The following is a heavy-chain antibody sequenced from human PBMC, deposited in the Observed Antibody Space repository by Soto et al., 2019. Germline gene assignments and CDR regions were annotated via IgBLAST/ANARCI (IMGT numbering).Heavy chain of an antibody. J-gene: IGHJ4*01. CDR1: GFSFSDYA. CDR3: AKGRAITVYGVVILFDY. V-gene: IGHV3-23*01. D-gene: IGHD3-3*01. Sequence: PGGSLRLSCKASGFSFSDYAMTWVRQAPGKGLEWDSVISGSGDNTFYAASVKGRFAISRDNSKNVLYLQMNSLSADDAAVYFCAKGRAITVYGVVILFDYWGLGTLVTVSS. CDR2: ISGSGDNT.